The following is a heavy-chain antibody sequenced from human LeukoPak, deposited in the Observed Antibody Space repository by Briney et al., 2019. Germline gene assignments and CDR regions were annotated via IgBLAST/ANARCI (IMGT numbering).Heavy chain of an antibody. J-gene: IGHJ6*03. V-gene: IGHV4-4*07. CDR3: ARMRLWFGELRAYYYYYYMDV. D-gene: IGHD3-10*01. Sequence: PSETLSLTCTVSGGSISNFYWSWIRQPAGKGLEWIGRVFTSGITNYNPSLKSRVTMSVDTSKNQFSLQLNSVTPEDTAVYYCARMRLWFGELRAYYYYYYMDVWGKGTTVTVSS. CDR1: GGSISNFY. CDR2: VFTSGIT.